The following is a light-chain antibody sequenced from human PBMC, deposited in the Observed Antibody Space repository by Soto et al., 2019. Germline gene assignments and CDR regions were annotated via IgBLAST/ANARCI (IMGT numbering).Light chain of an antibody. CDR1: SSDVGGYDY. Sequence: QSVLTQPASVSGSPGQSITISCTGTSSDVGGYDYVSWYQQHPGKAPKFMIYGVTNRPSGVSHRFFGSKSGNTASLTISGLQAEDEADYYCSSYTTTSTYVFGTGTKLTVL. CDR2: GVT. CDR3: SSYTTTSTYV. V-gene: IGLV2-14*01. J-gene: IGLJ1*01.